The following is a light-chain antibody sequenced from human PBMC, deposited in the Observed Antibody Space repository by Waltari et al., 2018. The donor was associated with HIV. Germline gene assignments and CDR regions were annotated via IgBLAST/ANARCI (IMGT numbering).Light chain of an antibody. CDR2: FNN. J-gene: IGLJ1*01. CDR1: SSNVGRST. CDR3: AAWDDSLSGYV. V-gene: IGLV1-44*01. Sequence: QSVLTQPPSASGTPGQRVNISCSGSSSNVGRSTVNWFQHVPGKAPKLLIYFNNQRPSGVPDRFSGSKSGASASLAISGLQSEDEADYYCAAWDDSLSGYVFGSGTKVTVL.